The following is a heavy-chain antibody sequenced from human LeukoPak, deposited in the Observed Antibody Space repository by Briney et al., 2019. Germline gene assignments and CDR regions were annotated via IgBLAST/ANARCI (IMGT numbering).Heavy chain of an antibody. Sequence: SETLSLTCTVSGGSISSYYWSWIRQPPGKGLEWIGYIYYSGSTNCNPSLKSRVTISVDTSKNQFSLKLSSVTAADTAVYYCARESSSGYFYAFDTWGQGTMVTVSS. CDR3: ARESSSGYFYAFDT. V-gene: IGHV4-59*01. D-gene: IGHD3-22*01. J-gene: IGHJ3*02. CDR1: GGSISSYY. CDR2: IYYSGST.